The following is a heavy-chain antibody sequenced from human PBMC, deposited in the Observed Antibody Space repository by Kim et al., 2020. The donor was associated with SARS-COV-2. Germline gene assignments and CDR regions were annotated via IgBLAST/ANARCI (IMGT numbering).Heavy chain of an antibody. V-gene: IGHV3-13*01. J-gene: IGHJ6*02. Sequence: GGSLRLSCAASGFTFSSYDMHWVRQATGKGLEWVSAIGTAGDTYYPGSVKGRFTISRENAKNSLYLQMNSLRAGDTAVYYCARVGYGSGSFYWSPRVYYGMDVWGQGTTVTVSS. CDR1: GFTFSSYD. D-gene: IGHD3-10*01. CDR2: IGTAGDT. CDR3: ARVGYGSGSFYWSPRVYYGMDV.